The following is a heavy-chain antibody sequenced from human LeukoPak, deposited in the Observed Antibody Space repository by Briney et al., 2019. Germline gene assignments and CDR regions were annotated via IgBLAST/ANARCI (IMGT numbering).Heavy chain of an antibody. Sequence: GGSLRLSCAASGFTFDDYGMSWVRQAPGKGLEWVSGINWNGGSTGYADSVKGRFTISRDNAKNSLYLQMNGLRAEDTALYYCARAGDMGGSGSFLDYWGQGTLVTVSS. V-gene: IGHV3-20*04. D-gene: IGHD3-10*01. CDR1: GFTFDDYG. J-gene: IGHJ4*02. CDR2: INWNGGST. CDR3: ARAGDMGGSGSFLDY.